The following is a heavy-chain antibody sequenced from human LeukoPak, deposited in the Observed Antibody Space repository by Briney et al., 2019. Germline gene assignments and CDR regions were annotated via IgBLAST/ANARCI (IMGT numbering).Heavy chain of an antibody. CDR3: ARPLRGSGSYYNFDY. V-gene: IGHV1-69*13. Sequence: SVKVSCKASGGTFSSYAISWVRQAPGQGLEWMGGIIPIFGTANYAQKFQGRVTITADESTSTAYMELSSLRSEDTAVYYCARPLRGSGSYYNFDYWGQGTLVTVSS. CDR2: IIPIFGTA. J-gene: IGHJ4*02. D-gene: IGHD3-10*01. CDR1: GGTFSSYA.